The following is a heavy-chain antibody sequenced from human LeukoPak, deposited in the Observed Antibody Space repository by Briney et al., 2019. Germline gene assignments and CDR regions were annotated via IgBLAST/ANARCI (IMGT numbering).Heavy chain of an antibody. CDR1: GGSISRSNYY. CDR2: IYYSGSA. V-gene: IGHV4-39*07. J-gene: IGHJ4*02. D-gene: IGHD5-24*01. CDR3: ARTDYKRWLQLDYYFDY. Sequence: SETLSLTCTVSGGSISRSNYYWGWIRQPPGKGLEWIGSIYYSGSAYYNPSLKSRVTISVDTSKKQFSLKLSSVTAADTAVYYCARTDYKRWLQLDYYFDYWGQGTLVTVSS.